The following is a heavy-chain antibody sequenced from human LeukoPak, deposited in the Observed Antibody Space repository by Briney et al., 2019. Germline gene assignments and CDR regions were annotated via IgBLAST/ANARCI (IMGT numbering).Heavy chain of an antibody. CDR3: ARAGGSGSHDY. Sequence: SETLSLTCTVSGGSISSGDHYWSWTRQPPGKGLEWIGYIYYSGSTYYNPSLKSRVTISVDTSKNQFSLKLSSVTAADTAVYYCARAGGSGSHDYWGQGTLVTVSS. CDR1: GGSISSGDHY. CDR2: IYYSGST. D-gene: IGHD3-10*01. J-gene: IGHJ4*02. V-gene: IGHV4-30-4*01.